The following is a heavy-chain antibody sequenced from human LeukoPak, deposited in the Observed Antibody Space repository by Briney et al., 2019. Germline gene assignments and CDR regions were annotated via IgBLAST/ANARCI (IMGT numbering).Heavy chain of an antibody. Sequence: SETLSLTCTVSGGSISSSSYYWGWIRQPPGKGLEWIGSIYYSGSTYYNPSLKSRVTISVDTSKNQFSLRLSSVTAADTAVYYCARRAVDGSPGAFDIWGQGTMVTVSS. CDR2: IYYSGST. V-gene: IGHV4-39*07. D-gene: IGHD5-24*01. CDR3: ARRAVDGSPGAFDI. CDR1: GGSISSSSYY. J-gene: IGHJ3*02.